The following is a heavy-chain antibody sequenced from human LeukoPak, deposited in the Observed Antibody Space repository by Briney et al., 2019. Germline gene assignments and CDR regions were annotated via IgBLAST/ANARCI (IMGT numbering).Heavy chain of an antibody. J-gene: IGHJ3*02. D-gene: IGHD4/OR15-4a*01. V-gene: IGHV4-31*03. CDR1: GGSISSGGYY. Sequence: SQTLSLTCTVSGGSISSGGYYWSWIRQHPGKGLEWIGYIYYSGSTYYNPSLKSRVTISVDTSKNQFSLKLSSVTAADTAVYYRARDLGAHDAFDIWGQGTMVTVSS. CDR3: ARDLGAHDAFDI. CDR2: IYYSGST.